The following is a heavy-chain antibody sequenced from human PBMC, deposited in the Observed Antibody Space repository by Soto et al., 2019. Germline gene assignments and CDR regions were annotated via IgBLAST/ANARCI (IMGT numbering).Heavy chain of an antibody. CDR3: ARGPSLAKYYDSSALDV. D-gene: IGHD3-22*01. Sequence: SETLSLTCAVSGGSISSSNWWSWVRQPPGKGLEWIGEIYHSGSTNYNPSLKSRVTISVDKSKNQFSLKLSSVTAADTAVYYCARGPSLAKYYDSSALDVWGQGTTVTVSS. CDR2: IYHSGST. V-gene: IGHV4-4*02. CDR1: GGSISSSNW. J-gene: IGHJ6*02.